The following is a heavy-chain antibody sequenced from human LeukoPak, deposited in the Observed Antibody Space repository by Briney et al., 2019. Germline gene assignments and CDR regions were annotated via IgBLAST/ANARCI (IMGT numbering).Heavy chain of an antibody. Sequence: PSETLSLTCTVSGGSISSSSYYWGWIRQPPGKGLEWIGSIYYSGSTYYNPSLKSRVTISVDTSKNQFSLKLSSVTAADTAVYYCARDRAVGLRAFDIWGQGTMVTVSS. CDR3: ARDRAVGLRAFDI. V-gene: IGHV4-39*07. CDR1: GGSISSSSYY. D-gene: IGHD3-10*01. J-gene: IGHJ3*02. CDR2: IYYSGST.